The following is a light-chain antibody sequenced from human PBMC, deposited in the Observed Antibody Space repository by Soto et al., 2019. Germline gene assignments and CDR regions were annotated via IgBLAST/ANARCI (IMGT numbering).Light chain of an antibody. J-gene: IGKJ1*01. CDR2: GAS. V-gene: IGKV3-20*01. Sequence: EIVLTQSPGTLSLSPGESAALSCRASQSISNNFLAWYQRKPGQAPRLLIYGASYRATDIPYRFSGSGSGTDFTLTITRLETDDFAVYYCQQYGASPPTFGQGTKVEVK. CDR1: QSISNNF. CDR3: QQYGASPPT.